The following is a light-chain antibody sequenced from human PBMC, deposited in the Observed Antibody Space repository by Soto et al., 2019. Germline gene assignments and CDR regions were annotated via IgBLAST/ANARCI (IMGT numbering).Light chain of an antibody. CDR3: QQYYHWPLT. V-gene: IGKV3-15*01. J-gene: IGKJ4*01. CDR2: GAS. CDR1: QSVSSN. Sequence: DIVMTQSPATLSVSPGERATLSCRASQSVSSNLAWYQQKPGQAPRLLIYGASTRATDIPARFSGSGSGTEFTLTISSLQSEDFAVYYCQQYYHWPLTFGGGTKVEIK.